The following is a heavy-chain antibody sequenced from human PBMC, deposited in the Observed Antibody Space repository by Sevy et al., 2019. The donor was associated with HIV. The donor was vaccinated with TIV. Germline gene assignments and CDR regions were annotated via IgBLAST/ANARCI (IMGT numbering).Heavy chain of an antibody. Sequence: GGSLRLSCAASRFNFSNYAMHWVRQAPGKGLEWVALILHDGSNEQYADSVKGRFTISRDNSQNTVYLQMNSLRPEDTAVYYCARDRLLSLLDFWGLGTLVTVSS. CDR2: ILHDGSNE. D-gene: IGHD2-21*01. V-gene: IGHV3-30*04. CDR3: ARDRLLSLLDF. J-gene: IGHJ4*02. CDR1: RFNFSNYA.